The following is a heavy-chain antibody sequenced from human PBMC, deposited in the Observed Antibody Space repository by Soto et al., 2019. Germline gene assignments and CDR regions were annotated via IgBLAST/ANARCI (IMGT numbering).Heavy chain of an antibody. CDR3: ARILRDSHGWYHHDF. J-gene: IGHJ4*02. V-gene: IGHV4-39*07. CDR1: GDSISSGRYY. Sequence: SETLSLTCNVSGDSISSGRYYWSWIRQHPEKGLEWIGYIYYSGTTQYSPSFKSRITMSVDTSKSQFSLKLTSLTAADTATYYCARILRDSHGWYHHDFWGQAPLVTVSS. CDR2: IYYSGTT. D-gene: IGHD6-19*01.